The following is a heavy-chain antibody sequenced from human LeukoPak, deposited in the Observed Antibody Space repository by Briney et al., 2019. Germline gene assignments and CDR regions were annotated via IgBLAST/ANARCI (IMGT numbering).Heavy chain of an antibody. CDR1: GGTFSSYA. CDR3: ASTAGATLNQEYYFDY. V-gene: IGHV1-69*13. D-gene: IGHD1-26*01. Sequence: GASVKVSCKASGGTFSSYAISWVRQAPGQGLEWMGGIIPILGTANYAQKFQGRVTITADESTSTAYMELSSLRSEDTAVYYCASTAGATLNQEYYFDYWGQGTLVTVSS. J-gene: IGHJ4*02. CDR2: IIPILGTA.